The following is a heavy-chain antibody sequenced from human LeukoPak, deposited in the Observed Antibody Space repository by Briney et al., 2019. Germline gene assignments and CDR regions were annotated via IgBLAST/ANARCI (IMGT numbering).Heavy chain of an antibody. Sequence: GGSLRLSCAASGFTVSSNYMSWVRQAPGKGLEWVSVIYSGGSTYYADSVKGRFTISRDNSKTTLYLQMNSLRAEDTAVYYCAAAGAKYYFDYWGQGTLVSVSS. D-gene: IGHD1-14*01. CDR2: IYSGGST. J-gene: IGHJ4*02. CDR3: AAAGAKYYFDY. V-gene: IGHV3-66*02. CDR1: GFTVSSNY.